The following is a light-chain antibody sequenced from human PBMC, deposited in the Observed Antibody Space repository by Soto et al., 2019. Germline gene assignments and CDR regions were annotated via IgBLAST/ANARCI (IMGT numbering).Light chain of an antibody. V-gene: IGKV1-5*03. J-gene: IGKJ1*01. CDR2: EAS. CDR1: QGISSY. CDR3: QQYNTYSGT. Sequence: DIHMTHSPSSLSSSVVYRLTMTCRASQGISSYLAWYQQKPGKAPNLLIYEASNLKSGVPSRFSGSGSGTDFTLTISSLQPDDFATYYCQQYNTYSGTFGQGTKVDIK.